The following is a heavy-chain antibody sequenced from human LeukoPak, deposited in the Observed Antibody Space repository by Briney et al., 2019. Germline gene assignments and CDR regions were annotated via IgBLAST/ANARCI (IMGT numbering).Heavy chain of an antibody. CDR2: IYTRGST. CDR1: GGSISSYY. J-gene: IGHJ3*02. V-gene: IGHV4-4*07. CDR3: AKSGEFHPDAFDI. Sequence: SGPGLVKPSETLSLTCTVSGGSISSYYWSWIRQPAGKGLEWIGRIYTRGSTNYNPSLKSRVTISVDTSKNQFSLKLSSVTAADTAVYYCAKSGEFHPDAFDIWGQGTMVTVSS. D-gene: IGHD3-10*01.